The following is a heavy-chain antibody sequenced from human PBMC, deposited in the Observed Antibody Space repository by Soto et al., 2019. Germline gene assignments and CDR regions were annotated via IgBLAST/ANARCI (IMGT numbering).Heavy chain of an antibody. D-gene: IGHD2-8*01. V-gene: IGHV1-69*13. J-gene: IGHJ6*02. Sequence: SVNVSCKASGGTFSIYAISWVRQAPGQGLEWMGGIIPIFGTANYAQKFQGRDTITADESTSTAYMELSSLRSEDTAVYYCARGGRYCTKGVCHRKDNGMDVWGQGTTVTVAS. CDR2: IIPIFGTA. CDR3: ARGGRYCTKGVCHRKDNGMDV. CDR1: GGTFSIYA.